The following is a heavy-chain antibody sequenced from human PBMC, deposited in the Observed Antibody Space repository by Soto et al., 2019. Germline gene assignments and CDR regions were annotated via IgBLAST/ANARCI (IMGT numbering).Heavy chain of an antibody. Sequence: SHTLSLTCAISGDSVSSNSAAWNWIRQSPSRGLEWLGRTYYRSKWYNDYAVSVKSRITINPDTSKNQFSLQLNSVTPEDTAVYYFERDRPIVAPAGYCLVATDVCSQERTV. CDR2: TYYRSKWYN. V-gene: IGHV6-1*01. CDR1: GDSVSSNSAA. J-gene: IGHJ6*02. D-gene: IGHD2-15*01. CDR3: ERDRPIVAPAGYCLVATDV.